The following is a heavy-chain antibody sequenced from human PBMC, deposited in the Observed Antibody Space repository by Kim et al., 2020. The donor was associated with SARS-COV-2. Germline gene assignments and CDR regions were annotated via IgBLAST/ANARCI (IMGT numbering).Heavy chain of an antibody. V-gene: IGHV1-69*01. CDR3: ARDHGGNGLNAFDI. J-gene: IGHJ3*02. Sequence: AQKFQGKVTITADESTSTAYMELSSLRSEDTAVYYCARDHGGNGLNAFDIWGQGTMVTVSS. D-gene: IGHD2-15*01.